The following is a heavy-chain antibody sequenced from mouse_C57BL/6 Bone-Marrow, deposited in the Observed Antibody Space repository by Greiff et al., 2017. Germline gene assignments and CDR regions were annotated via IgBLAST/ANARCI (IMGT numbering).Heavy chain of an antibody. Sequence: VQLKQSGPELVKPGASVKISCKASGYSFTDYNMNWVKQSNGKSLEWIGVINPNYGTTSYNQKFKGKATLTVDQSSSTAYMQLNSLTSEDSAVYYCARSRFIATVGYFEVWGTGTTVTVAS. CDR2: INPNYGTT. V-gene: IGHV1-39*01. CDR3: ARSRFIATVGYFEV. CDR1: GYSFTDYN. J-gene: IGHJ1*03. D-gene: IGHD1-1*01.